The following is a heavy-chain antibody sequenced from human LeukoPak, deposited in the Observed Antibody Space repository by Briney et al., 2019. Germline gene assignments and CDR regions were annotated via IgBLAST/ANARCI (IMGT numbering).Heavy chain of an antibody. J-gene: IGHJ4*02. CDR2: SYYSGIT. D-gene: IGHD1-26*01. V-gene: IGHV4-59*01. Sequence: PSETLSLTCTVSGVSISSYYWSWIRQPPGKGLEWIGYSYYSGITSYNPPLKSRVTISVDTSKNQFSLKLSSVTATDTAVYYCARDREGSTNFDYWGQGTLVTVSS. CDR3: ARDREGSTNFDY. CDR1: GVSISSYY.